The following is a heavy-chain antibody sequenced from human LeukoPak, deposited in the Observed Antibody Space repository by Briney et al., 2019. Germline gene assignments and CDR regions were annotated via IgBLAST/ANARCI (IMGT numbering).Heavy chain of an antibody. CDR3: VRQLGYTNTSKWFHP. V-gene: IGHV4-59*08. J-gene: IGHJ5*02. Sequence: SETLSLTCTVSGGSISSYYWTWIRQPPGKGLEWIGYIYYTGSTDYNPSLKGRVTISADTSKMQFSLHLSSVTAADTATYYCVRQLGYTNTSKWFHPWGQGILVTVSS. CDR2: IYYTGST. CDR1: GGSISSYY. D-gene: IGHD5-12*01.